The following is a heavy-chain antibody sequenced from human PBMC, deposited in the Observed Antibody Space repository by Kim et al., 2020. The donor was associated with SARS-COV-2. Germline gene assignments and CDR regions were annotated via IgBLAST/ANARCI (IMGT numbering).Heavy chain of an antibody. Sequence: ASVKVSCKASGYTFSGYYMHWVRQAPGQGLEWMGRINPNSGGTNYAQKFQGRVTMTRDTSTTTAYMELSRLRSDDTAVYYCARPNTGYDYWGQGTLVRLL. CDR3: ARPNTGYDY. CDR2: INPNSGGT. CDR1: GYTFSGYY. J-gene: IGHJ4*02. D-gene: IGHD5-12*01. V-gene: IGHV1-2*06.